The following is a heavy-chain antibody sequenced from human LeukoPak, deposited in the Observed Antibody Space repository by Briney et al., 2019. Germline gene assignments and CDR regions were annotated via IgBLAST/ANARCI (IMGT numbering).Heavy chain of an antibody. CDR1: GGSISSYY. J-gene: IGHJ4*02. CDR3: ATSSYDSSGYRQDLDY. Sequence: PSETLSLTCTVSGGSISSYYWSWIRQPPGKGLEWIGYIYYSGSTNYNPSLKSRVTISVDTSKNQFSLKLSSVTAADTAVYYCATSSYDSSGYRQDLDYWGQGTLVTVSS. CDR2: IYYSGST. V-gene: IGHV4-59*01. D-gene: IGHD3-22*01.